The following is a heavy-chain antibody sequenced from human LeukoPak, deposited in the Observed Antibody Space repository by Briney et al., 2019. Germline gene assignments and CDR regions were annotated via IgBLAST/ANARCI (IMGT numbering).Heavy chain of an antibody. V-gene: IGHV4-34*01. D-gene: IGHD5-12*01. CDR2: INHSGST. J-gene: IGHJ5*02. CDR1: GFTFSSYW. Sequence: GSLRLSCAASGFTFSSYWMSWIRQPPGKGLEWIGEINHSGSTNYNPSLKSRVTISVDTSKNQFSLKLSSVTAADTAVYYCARARAPYDAWGQGTLVTVSS. CDR3: ARARAPYDA.